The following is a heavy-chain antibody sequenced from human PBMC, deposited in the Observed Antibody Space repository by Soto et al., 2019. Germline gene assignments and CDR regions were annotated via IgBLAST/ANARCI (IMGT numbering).Heavy chain of an antibody. CDR1: GYTFTSYG. CDR3: ARDPYYYDSSGYPLGY. J-gene: IGHJ4*02. Sequence: ASVKVSCKASGYTFTSYGISWVRQAPGQGLEWMGWISAYNGNTNYAQKLQGRVTMTTDTSTSTAYMELRSLRSDDTAVYYCARDPYYYDSSGYPLGYWGQGTLVTVSS. V-gene: IGHV1-18*01. CDR2: ISAYNGNT. D-gene: IGHD3-22*01.